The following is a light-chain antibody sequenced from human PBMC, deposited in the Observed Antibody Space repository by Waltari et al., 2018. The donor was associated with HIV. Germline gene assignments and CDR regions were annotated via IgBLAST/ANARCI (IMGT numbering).Light chain of an antibody. V-gene: IGLV2-23*02. CDR1: HSHVWCYNL. J-gene: IGLJ2*01. Sequence: QSALTPPASVSGSPGQSVTISCPGTHSHVWCYNLVSWYQQHPGIAPKVIIYEVTQRPSGVASRFSGAKSGNTASLTISGLQAEDEANYYCCSYTGTNPFLLFGGGTKLTVL. CDR2: EVT. CDR3: CSYTGTNPFLL.